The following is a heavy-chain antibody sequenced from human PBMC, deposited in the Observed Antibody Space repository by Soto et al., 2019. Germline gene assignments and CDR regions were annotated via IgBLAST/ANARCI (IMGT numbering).Heavy chain of an antibody. CDR2: ISSSSSYI. V-gene: IGHV3-21*01. J-gene: IGHJ3*02. CDR1: GFTFSSYS. CDR3: ARESGGSSDDAFDI. D-gene: IGHD2-15*01. Sequence: GGSLRLSCAASGFTFSSYSMNWVRQAPGKGLEWVSSISSSSSYIYYADSVKGRFTISRDNAKNSLYLQMNSLRAEDTAVYYCARESGGSSDDAFDIWGQGTMVTVSS.